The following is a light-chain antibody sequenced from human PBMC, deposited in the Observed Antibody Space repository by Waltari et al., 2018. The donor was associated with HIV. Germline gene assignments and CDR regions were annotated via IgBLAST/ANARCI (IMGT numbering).Light chain of an antibody. CDR3: LLSFHTVRV. V-gene: IGLV7-46*01. CDR2: DGD. Sequence: QAVVTQESSLSVPPGGTVTFTCASFTGRVTTTHYPYWFQQKAGQAPRTLIYDGDKRPPGTPGRFAGSIAEGKAALTLTGAQPEDEATYHCLLSFHTVRVFGGGT. CDR1: TGRVTTTHY. J-gene: IGLJ3*02.